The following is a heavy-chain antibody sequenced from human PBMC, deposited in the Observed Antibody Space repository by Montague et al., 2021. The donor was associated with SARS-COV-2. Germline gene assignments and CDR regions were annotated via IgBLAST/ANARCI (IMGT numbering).Heavy chain of an antibody. CDR1: GFSLSTRTVG. Sequence: PALVKPTQTLTLTCTFSGFSLSTRTVGVGWIRPPPGKALEWLALIYWDDDKRYSPSLKSRLTITKVTSKNQVVLTMTNMDPVDTATNYCAHRLPAVAAFDYWGQGTLVTVSS. J-gene: IGHJ4*02. CDR3: AHRLPAVAAFDY. CDR2: IYWDDDK. D-gene: IGHD6-6*01. V-gene: IGHV2-5*02.